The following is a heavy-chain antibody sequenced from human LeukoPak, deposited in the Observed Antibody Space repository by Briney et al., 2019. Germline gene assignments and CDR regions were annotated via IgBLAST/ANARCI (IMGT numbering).Heavy chain of an antibody. J-gene: IGHJ4*02. CDR2: IYYSGST. D-gene: IGHD2-8*02. CDR3: ARGSDPPPGARFSPFDY. V-gene: IGHV4-59*01. CDR1: GGSISSYY. Sequence: SSETLSLTCTVSGGSISSYYWSWIRQPPGKGLEWIGYIYYSGSTNYNPSLKSRVTISVDTSKNQFSLKLSSVTAADTAVYYCARGSDPPPGARFSPFDYWGQGTLVTVSS.